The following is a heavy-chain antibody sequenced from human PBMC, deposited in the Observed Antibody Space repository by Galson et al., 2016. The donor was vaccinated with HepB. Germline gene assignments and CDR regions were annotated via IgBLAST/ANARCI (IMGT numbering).Heavy chain of an antibody. CDR3: ARGVNGDLGDY. CDR1: GFSFSGCW. V-gene: IGHV3-74*03. J-gene: IGHJ4*02. Sequence: SLRLSCAASGFSFSGCWMHWVRQAPGKGLEWVSRINGDGRSTTYADSVKGRFTISRDNAKSTVHLQMNSLSAEDTAVYYCARGVNGDLGDYWGQGTLVAVSS. CDR2: INGDGRST. D-gene: IGHD2-8*01.